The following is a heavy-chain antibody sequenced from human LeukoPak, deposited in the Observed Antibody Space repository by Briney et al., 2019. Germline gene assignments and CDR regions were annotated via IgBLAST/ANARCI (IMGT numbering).Heavy chain of an antibody. CDR3: ARDKSRAAYYYGMDL. CDR1: GFTFSTYA. J-gene: IGHJ6*02. CDR2: ISGSGGST. V-gene: IGHV3-23*01. D-gene: IGHD2-15*01. Sequence: GGSLRLSCAASGFTFSTYAMNWVRQAPGKGLEWVSGISGSGGSTYYADSVKGRFTISRDNSKNTVYLQMNSLRAEDTAVYYCARDKSRAAYYYGMDLWGQGTTVTVSS.